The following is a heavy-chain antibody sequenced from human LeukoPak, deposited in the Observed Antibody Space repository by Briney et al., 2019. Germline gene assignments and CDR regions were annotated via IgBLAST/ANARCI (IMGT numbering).Heavy chain of an antibody. CDR1: GFTFSSYD. CDR2: ISYDGSNK. D-gene: IGHD1-26*01. CDR3: AKAEVGATTPLYYYGMDV. J-gene: IGHJ6*02. V-gene: IGHV3-30*18. Sequence: GGSLRLSCAASGFTFSSYDMHWVRQAPGKGLEWVAVISYDGSNKYYADSVKGRFTISRDNSKNALYLQMNSLRAEDTAVYYCAKAEVGATTPLYYYGMDVWGQGTTVTVSS.